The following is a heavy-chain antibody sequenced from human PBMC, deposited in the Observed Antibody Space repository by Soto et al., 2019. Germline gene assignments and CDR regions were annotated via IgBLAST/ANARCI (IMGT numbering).Heavy chain of an antibody. CDR1: GGSISSGGYY. J-gene: IGHJ5*02. D-gene: IGHD4-17*01. CDR2: IYYSGST. Sequence: PSETLSLTCTVSGGSISSGGYYWSWIRQHPGKGLEWIGYIYYSGSTYYNPSLKSRVTISVDTSKNQFSLKLSSVTAADTAVYYCARSYGDYDPRNWFDPWRQGTLVTVSS. V-gene: IGHV4-31*03. CDR3: ARSYGDYDPRNWFDP.